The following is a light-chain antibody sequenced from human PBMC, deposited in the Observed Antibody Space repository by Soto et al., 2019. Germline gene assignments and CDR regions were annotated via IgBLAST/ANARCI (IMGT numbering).Light chain of an antibody. Sequence: EIVLTQSPATLSLSPGERATLSCRASQSVSSYLAWYQQKPGRAPRLLIYDASNRATGIPARFSGSGSGTAFTLTISSLEPEDFAVYYCQQRSNWPLTFGGGTKVEIK. J-gene: IGKJ4*01. CDR1: QSVSSY. V-gene: IGKV3-11*01. CDR2: DAS. CDR3: QQRSNWPLT.